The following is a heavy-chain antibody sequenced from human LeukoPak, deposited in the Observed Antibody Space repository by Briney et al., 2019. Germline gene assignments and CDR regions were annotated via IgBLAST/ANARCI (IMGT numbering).Heavy chain of an antibody. CDR1: GGSISSSNW. CDR3: AREGAAAGMNY. J-gene: IGHJ4*02. Sequence: KPSETLSLTCAVSGGSISSSNWWSWVRQPPGKGLEWIGEIYHSGSTNYNPSLKSRVTIPVDKSKNQFSLKLSSVTAADTAVYYCAREGAAAGMNYWGQGTLVTVSS. V-gene: IGHV4-4*02. CDR2: IYHSGST. D-gene: IGHD6-13*01.